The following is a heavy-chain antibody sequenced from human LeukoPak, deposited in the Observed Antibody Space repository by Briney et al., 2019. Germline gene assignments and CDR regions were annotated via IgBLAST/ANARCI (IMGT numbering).Heavy chain of an antibody. Sequence: GGSLRLSCAASGFTFSDYYMSWIRQAPGKGLEWVSYISNSGSTIYYADSVKGRFTISRDNAKNSLYLQMNSLRAEDTAVYYCARARIAVAGTLDVYFDYWGQGTLVTVSS. J-gene: IGHJ4*02. CDR2: ISNSGSTI. V-gene: IGHV3-11*04. CDR3: ARARIAVAGTLDVYFDY. D-gene: IGHD6-19*01. CDR1: GFTFSDYY.